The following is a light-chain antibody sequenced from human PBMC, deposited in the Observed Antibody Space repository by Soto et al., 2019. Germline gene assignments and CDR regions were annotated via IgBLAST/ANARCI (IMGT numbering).Light chain of an antibody. Sequence: QSVLTQPASVSGSPGQSITISCTGTSSDVGGYNYVSWYQQHPGKAPKFMIYEVSKRPSGVSNRFSGSKSGNTASLTISGLQAEDEADYYCCSYAGSSTLNYVFGTGTKVTVL. J-gene: IGLJ1*01. CDR3: CSYAGSSTLNYV. CDR2: EVS. CDR1: SSDVGGYNY. V-gene: IGLV2-23*02.